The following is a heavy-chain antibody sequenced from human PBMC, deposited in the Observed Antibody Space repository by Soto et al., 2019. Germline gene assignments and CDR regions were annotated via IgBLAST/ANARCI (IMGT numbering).Heavy chain of an antibody. J-gene: IGHJ4*02. D-gene: IGHD4-17*01. V-gene: IGHV4-30-4*01. CDR1: GGSISSGDYY. CDR2: IYYSGST. CDR3: ARTKDYGDYVFDY. Sequence: PSETLSLTCTVSGGSISSGDYYWSWIRQPPGKGLEWIGYIYYSGSTYYNPSLKSRVTISVDTSKNQFSLELSSVTAADTAIYYCARTKDYGDYVFDYWGQGTLVTVSS.